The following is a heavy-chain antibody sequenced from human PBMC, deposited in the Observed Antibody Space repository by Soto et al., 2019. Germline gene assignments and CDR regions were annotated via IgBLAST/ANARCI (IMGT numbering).Heavy chain of an antibody. CDR1: GFTFSSAW. V-gene: IGHV3-15*01. J-gene: IGHJ3*02. CDR3: TTDLAYCSSTSCPRHAFDI. Sequence: GGSLRLSCAASGFTFSSAWMSWVRQAPGKGLEWVGRIKSKTDGGTTDYATPVKGRFTISRDDSKNTLYLQMNSLKTEDTAVYYCTTDLAYCSSTSCPRHAFDIWGQGTMVTVSS. CDR2: IKSKTDGGTT. D-gene: IGHD2-2*01.